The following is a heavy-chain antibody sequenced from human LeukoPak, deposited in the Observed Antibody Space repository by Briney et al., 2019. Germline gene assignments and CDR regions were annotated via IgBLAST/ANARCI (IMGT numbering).Heavy chain of an antibody. CDR3: ARVIVGATISPFDY. CDR1: GASFSGYY. Sequence: SETLSLTCAVYGASFSGYYWSWIRQPPGKGLEWSGEINHSGSTNYNPSLKSRVTISVDTSKNQFSLKLSSVTAADTAVYYCARVIVGATISPFDYWGQGTLVTVSS. CDR2: INHSGST. J-gene: IGHJ4*02. V-gene: IGHV4-34*01. D-gene: IGHD1-26*01.